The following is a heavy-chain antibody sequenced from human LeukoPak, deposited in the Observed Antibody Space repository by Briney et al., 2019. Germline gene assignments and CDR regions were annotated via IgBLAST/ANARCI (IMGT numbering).Heavy chain of an antibody. CDR2: IIPILGIA. V-gene: IGHV1-69*04. CDR3: ANLGYCSSTSCYKPNEAFQH. Sequence: GASVKVSCKASGGTFSSYAISWVRQASGQGLEWMGRIIPILGIANYAQKFQGRVTITADKSTSTAYMELSSLRSEDTAVYYCANLGYCSSTSCYKPNEAFQHWGQGTLVTVSS. CDR1: GGTFSSYA. D-gene: IGHD2-2*02. J-gene: IGHJ1*01.